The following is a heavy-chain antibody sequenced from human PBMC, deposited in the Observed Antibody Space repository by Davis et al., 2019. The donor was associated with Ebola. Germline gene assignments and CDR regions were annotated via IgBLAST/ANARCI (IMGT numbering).Heavy chain of an antibody. V-gene: IGHV4-34*01. D-gene: IGHD3-3*01. J-gene: IGHJ5*02. CDR2: INHSGST. Sequence: MPSETLSLTCAVYGGSFSGYYWSWIRQPPGKGLEWIGEINHSGSTNYNPSLKSRVTISVDTSKNQFSLKLSSVTAADTAVYCCARVGALRGWFDPWGQGTLVTVSS. CDR3: ARVGALRGWFDP. CDR1: GGSFSGYY.